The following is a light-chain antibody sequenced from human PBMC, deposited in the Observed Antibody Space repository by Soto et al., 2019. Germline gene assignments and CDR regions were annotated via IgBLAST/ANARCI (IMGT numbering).Light chain of an antibody. V-gene: IGKV1-5*03. Sequence: DIQMTQSPSSLSASVGDRVTITCRASQSISNWLAWYQQKPGKAPKLLIYKVSNLESGVPTRFSVSGSGTEFTLTISSLQADALAPDYCQPYNGDLWPFGQGTKVEIK. CDR1: QSISNW. CDR3: QPYNGDLWP. CDR2: KVS. J-gene: IGKJ1*01.